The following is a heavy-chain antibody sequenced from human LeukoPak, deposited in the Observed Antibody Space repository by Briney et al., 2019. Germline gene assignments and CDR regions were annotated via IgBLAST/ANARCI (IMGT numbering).Heavy chain of an antibody. J-gene: IGHJ4*02. V-gene: IGHV3-74*01. D-gene: IGHD4-11*01. CDR2: INSDGSST. CDR1: GFTFSSYW. CDR3: ARDGNSKGDFDY. Sequence: GGSLRLSCAASGFTFSSYWMHWVRQAPGKGLVWISRINSDGSSTSYADSVKGRFTISRDNAKNTLYLQMNSLRAEDTAVYYCARDGNSKGDFDYWGQGTLVTVSS.